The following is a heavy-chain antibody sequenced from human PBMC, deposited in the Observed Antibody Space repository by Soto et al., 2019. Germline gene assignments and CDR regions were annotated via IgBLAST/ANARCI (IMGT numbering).Heavy chain of an antibody. CDR1: GGSISSYY. CDR3: ATQVRGVIDAFDI. D-gene: IGHD3-10*01. CDR2: IYYSGST. Sequence: SETLSLTCTVSGGSISSYYWSWIRQPPGKGLEWIGYIYYSGSTNYNPSLKSRVTISVDTSKNQFSLKLSSVTAADTAVYYCATQVRGVIDAFDIWGQGTMVTVSS. V-gene: IGHV4-59*08. J-gene: IGHJ3*02.